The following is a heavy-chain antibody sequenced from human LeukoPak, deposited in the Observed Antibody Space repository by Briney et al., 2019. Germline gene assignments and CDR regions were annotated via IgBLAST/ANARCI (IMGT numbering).Heavy chain of an antibody. V-gene: IGHV4-61*02. Sequence: SETLSLTCTVSGGSISSGSYYWSWIRQPAGKGLEWIGRIYTSGSTNYNPSLKSRVTISVDTSKNQFSLKLSSVTAADTAVYYCARDLSRDTAVDLFDYWGQGTLVTVSS. CDR2: IYTSGST. J-gene: IGHJ4*02. CDR1: GGSISSGSYY. CDR3: ARDLSRDTAVDLFDY. D-gene: IGHD5-18*01.